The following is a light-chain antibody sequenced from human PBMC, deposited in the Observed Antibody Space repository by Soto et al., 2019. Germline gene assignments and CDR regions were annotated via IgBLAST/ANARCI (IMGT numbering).Light chain of an antibody. CDR2: GAS. CDR3: QQYNNWPLT. Sequence: EIVMTQSPATLSVSPGERATLSCRASQSVSSNLAWYQQKPGQAPRLLIYGASTRATGIPARFSGRGSGTEFTLTISSLQSEDFAVYYCQQYNNWPLTFGGGTKVEIQ. J-gene: IGKJ4*01. CDR1: QSVSSN. V-gene: IGKV3-15*01.